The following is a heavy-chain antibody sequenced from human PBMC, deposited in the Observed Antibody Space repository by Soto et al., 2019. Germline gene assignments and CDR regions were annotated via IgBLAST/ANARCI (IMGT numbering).Heavy chain of an antibody. CDR3: ARTKGDYYDSSGSLDY. D-gene: IGHD3-22*01. Sequence: ASVKVSCKASGYTFTGYYMRWVRQAPGQGLEWVGWINPNSGGTNYAQKFQGRVTMTRDTSISTAYMELSRLRSDDTAVYYCARTKGDYYDSSGSLDYWGQGTLVTVSS. V-gene: IGHV1-2*02. CDR2: INPNSGGT. J-gene: IGHJ4*02. CDR1: GYTFTGYY.